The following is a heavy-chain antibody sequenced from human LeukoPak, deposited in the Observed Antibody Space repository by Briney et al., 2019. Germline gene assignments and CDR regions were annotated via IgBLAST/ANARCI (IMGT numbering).Heavy chain of an antibody. J-gene: IGHJ6*02. V-gene: IGHV1-18*01. D-gene: IGHD1-26*01. CDR2: ISAYNGNT. Sequence: ASVKVSCKASGYTFTSYGISWVRQAPGQGPEWMGWISAYNGNTNYAQKLQGRVTMTTDTSTSTAYMELRSLRSDDTAMYYCARDHVGATSYYYYYYGMDVWGQGTTVTVSS. CDR1: GYTFTSYG. CDR3: ARDHVGATSYYYYYYGMDV.